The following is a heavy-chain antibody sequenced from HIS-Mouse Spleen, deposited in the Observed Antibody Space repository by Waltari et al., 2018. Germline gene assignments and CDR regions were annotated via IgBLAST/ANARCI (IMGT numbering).Heavy chain of an antibody. Sequence: QLQLQESGPGLVKPSETLSLTCTVSGGSISSSSYYWGWIRQPPGKGLEWIGSIDYSGRTSYHPALKSRVTISVDTSKNQFSLQLSSVTAADTAVYYCAREIPYSSSWYDWYFDLWGRGTLVTVSS. V-gene: IGHV4-39*07. J-gene: IGHJ2*01. CDR2: IDYSGRT. D-gene: IGHD6-13*01. CDR3: AREIPYSSSWYDWYFDL. CDR1: GGSISSSSYY.